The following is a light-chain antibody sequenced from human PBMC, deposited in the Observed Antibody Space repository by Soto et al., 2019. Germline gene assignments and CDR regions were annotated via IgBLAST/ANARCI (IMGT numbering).Light chain of an antibody. Sequence: EIVMTQSPATLSVSPGERATLSCRASQSVSSNLAWYQQKPGQAPRLLIYGASTRATGIPARFSGSGSGTEFTLTISSLQAEDVALYYCQQYYTSPQTFGQGTKVDIK. CDR1: QSVSSN. CDR2: GAS. CDR3: QQYYTSPQT. V-gene: IGKV3-15*01. J-gene: IGKJ1*01.